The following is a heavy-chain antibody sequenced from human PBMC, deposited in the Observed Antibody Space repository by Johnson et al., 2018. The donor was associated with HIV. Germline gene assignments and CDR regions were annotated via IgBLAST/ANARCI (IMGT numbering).Heavy chain of an antibody. V-gene: IGHV3-30*14. CDR1: GFTFSSYA. Sequence: QVQLVESGGGLVQPGRSLRLSCAASGFTFSSYAMHWVRQAPGKGLEWVAVISYDGSNKYYADSVKGRFTIARDNSKNTLYLQMNSLRAEDTAVYYCARDVAATMIVVGGAYDAFDIWGQGTMVTVSS. CDR3: ARDVAATMIVVGGAYDAFDI. CDR2: ISYDGSNK. J-gene: IGHJ3*02. D-gene: IGHD3-22*01.